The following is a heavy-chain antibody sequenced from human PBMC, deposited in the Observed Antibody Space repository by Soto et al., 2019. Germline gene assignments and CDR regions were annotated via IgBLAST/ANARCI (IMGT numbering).Heavy chain of an antibody. V-gene: IGHV4-34*01. CDR1: GGSFSGYY. D-gene: IGHD3-10*01. J-gene: IGHJ6*02. Sequence: SETLSLTCAVYGGSFSGYYWSWIRQPPGKGLEWIGEINHSGSTNYNPSLKSRVTISVDTSKNQFSLKLSSVTAADTAVYYCAGRLVLLWFGEFPMGYYGMDGWGQGTTVTVSS. CDR3: AGRLVLLWFGEFPMGYYGMDG. CDR2: INHSGST.